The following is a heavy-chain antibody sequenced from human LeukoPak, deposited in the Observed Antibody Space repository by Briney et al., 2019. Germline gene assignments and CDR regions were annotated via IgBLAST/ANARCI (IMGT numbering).Heavy chain of an antibody. V-gene: IGHV3-23*01. CDR1: GFTFSSYA. D-gene: IGHD3-22*01. CDR2: ISGSGGMT. J-gene: IGHJ3*02. Sequence: GGSLRLSCVASGFTFSSYAMSGVRQAPGRGLEWVSAISGSGGMTYYADSVKGRFTISRDNSKNTLYLQMNSLRAEDTAVYYCAKELRYTWGTGITMIAGAFDIWGQGTMVTVSS. CDR3: AKELRYTWGTGITMIAGAFDI.